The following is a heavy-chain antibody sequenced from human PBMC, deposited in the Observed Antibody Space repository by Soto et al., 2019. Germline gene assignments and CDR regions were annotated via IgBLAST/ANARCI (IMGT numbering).Heavy chain of an antibody. CDR3: VRLFWSGYAFDY. V-gene: IGHV4-31*03. CDR2: IYYSGSI. Sequence: QVQLQESGPGLVKPSQTLSLTCTVSGASISSDNYYWGWVRQPPGKGLEWVGYIYYSGSIYYSPSLKSRSAISMDTSKNQLSLTVTSVTAADTAVYYCVRLFWSGYAFDYWGQGTLVTVSS. J-gene: IGHJ4*02. CDR1: GASISSDNYY. D-gene: IGHD3-3*01.